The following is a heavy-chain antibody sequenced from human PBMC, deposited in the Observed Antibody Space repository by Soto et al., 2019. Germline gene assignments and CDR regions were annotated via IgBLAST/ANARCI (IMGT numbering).Heavy chain of an antibody. CDR2: IYYSGST. CDR1: GGSISSGDYY. J-gene: IGHJ6*02. V-gene: IGHV4-30-4*01. Sequence: LSLTCTVSGGSISSGDYYWSWIRQPPGKGLEWIGYIYYSGSTYYNPSLKSRVTISVDTSKNQFSLKLSSVTAADTAVYYCARDHYYDSSGYYHGPYYYYGMDVWGQGTTVTVSS. CDR3: ARDHYYDSSGYYHGPYYYYGMDV. D-gene: IGHD3-22*01.